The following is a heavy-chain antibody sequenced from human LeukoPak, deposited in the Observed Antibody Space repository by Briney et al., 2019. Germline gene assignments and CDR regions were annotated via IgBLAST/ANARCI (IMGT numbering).Heavy chain of an antibody. V-gene: IGHV3-48*04. D-gene: IGHD6-13*01. CDR3: ARAGYPKGFEY. Sequence: GGSLRLSCAASGFTFSTYSMNWVRQAPGKGLEWVSYISTSSDTIYYADSVKGRFTISRDNAKNSLYLQMNSLRAEDTAVYYCARAGYPKGFEYWGQGTLVTVSS. J-gene: IGHJ4*02. CDR2: ISTSSDTI. CDR1: GFTFSTYS.